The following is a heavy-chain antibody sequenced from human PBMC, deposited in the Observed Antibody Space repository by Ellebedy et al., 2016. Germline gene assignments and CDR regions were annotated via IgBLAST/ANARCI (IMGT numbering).Heavy chain of an antibody. D-gene: IGHD5-12*01. CDR3: AVPVSGYTGYDWGHYYGMDV. V-gene: IGHV1-69*13. J-gene: IGHJ6*02. CDR2: IIPIFGTA. CDR1: GGTFSSYT. Sequence: SVKVSCXASGGTFSSYTISWVRQAPGQGLEWMGGIIPIFGTANYAQKFQGRVTITADESTSTAYMDLSSLRSEDTAVYYCAVPVSGYTGYDWGHYYGMDVWGQGTTVIVSS.